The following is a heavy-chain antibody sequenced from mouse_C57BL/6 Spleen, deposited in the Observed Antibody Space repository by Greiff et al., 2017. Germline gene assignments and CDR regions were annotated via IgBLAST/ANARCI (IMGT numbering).Heavy chain of an antibody. CDR1: GYTFTSYW. D-gene: IGHD3-1*01. CDR3: ARTGGERSYFEY. V-gene: IGHV1-55*01. CDR2: IYPGSGST. J-gene: IGHJ2*01. Sequence: QVQLQQPGAELVKPGASVKMSCKASGYTFTSYWITWVKQRPGQGLEWIGDIYPGSGSTNYNEKFKSKATLTVDTSSSTAYMQLSSLTSEDSAVYYCARTGGERSYFEYWGKGTTLTVSS.